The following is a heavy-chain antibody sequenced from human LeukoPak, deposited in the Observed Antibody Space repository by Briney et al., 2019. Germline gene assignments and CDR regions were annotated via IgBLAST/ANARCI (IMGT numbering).Heavy chain of an antibody. CDR1: GGSFSGYY. D-gene: IGHD5-18*01. CDR2: INHSGST. Sequence: SETLSLTCAVYGGSFSGYYWSWIRQPPGKGLEWIGEINHSGSTNYNPSLKSRVTISVDTSKNRFSLKLSSVTAADTAVYYCARGHGVRPLWVYWGQGTLVTVSS. CDR3: ARGHGVRPLWVY. V-gene: IGHV4-34*01. J-gene: IGHJ4*02.